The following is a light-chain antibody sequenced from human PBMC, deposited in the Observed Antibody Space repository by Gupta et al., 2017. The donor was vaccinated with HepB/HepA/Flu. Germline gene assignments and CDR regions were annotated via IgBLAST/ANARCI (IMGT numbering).Light chain of an antibody. CDR3: QQYGSSPLT. V-gene: IGKV3-20*01. CDR1: QSVSSSY. J-gene: IGKJ4*01. CDR2: GAS. Sequence: IVLTQSPGTLSLSPGERATLSCRASQSVSSSYLAWYQQKPGQAPRLLIYGASGRATGIPDRFSGSGSGTDFTLTISRLEPEEFAVYYCQQYGSSPLTFGGGTKVEIK.